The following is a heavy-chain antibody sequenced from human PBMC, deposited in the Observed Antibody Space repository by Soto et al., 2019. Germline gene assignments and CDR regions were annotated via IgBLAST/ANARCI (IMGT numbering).Heavy chain of an antibody. D-gene: IGHD4-17*01. CDR2: ISAYNGNT. CDR3: ARDESSTTVTNSFDY. J-gene: IGHJ4*02. Sequence: GASVKVSCKASGYTFTSYGISWVRQAPGQGLEWMGWISAYNGNTNYAQKLQGRVTMTTDTSTSTAYMELRSLRSDDTAVYYCARDESSTTVTNSFDYWGQGTLVTVSS. V-gene: IGHV1-18*01. CDR1: GYTFTSYG.